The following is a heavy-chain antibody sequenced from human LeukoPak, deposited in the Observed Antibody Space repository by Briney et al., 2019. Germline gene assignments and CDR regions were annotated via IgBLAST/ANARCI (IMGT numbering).Heavy chain of an antibody. Sequence: PGGSLRLSCAASGFTFSSYAMSWVRQAPGKGLEWVSAISGSGGSTYYADSVKGRFTISRDNSKNTLYLQMNSLRAEDTAVYYCANKDIAMEYYFDYGAREPWSPSPQ. J-gene: IGHJ4*02. D-gene: IGHD5-18*01. CDR3: ANKDIAMEYYFDY. CDR1: GFTFSSYA. V-gene: IGHV3-23*01. CDR2: ISGSGGST.